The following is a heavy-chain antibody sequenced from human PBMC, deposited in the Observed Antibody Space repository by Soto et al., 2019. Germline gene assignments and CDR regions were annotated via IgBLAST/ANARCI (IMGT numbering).Heavy chain of an antibody. CDR3: LLIVGATTGYVY. V-gene: IGHV1-69*13. CDR1: GGTFSSYA. D-gene: IGHD1-26*01. Sequence: SVKVSCKASGGTFSSYAISWVRQAPGQGLEWMGGIIPIFGTANYAQKFQGRVTITADESTSTAYMELSSLRSEDTAVYYCLLIVGATTGYVYWGQGTLVIVSS. CDR2: IIPIFGTA. J-gene: IGHJ4*02.